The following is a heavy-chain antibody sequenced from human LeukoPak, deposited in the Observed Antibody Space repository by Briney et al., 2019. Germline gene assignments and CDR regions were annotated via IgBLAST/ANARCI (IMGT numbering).Heavy chain of an antibody. D-gene: IGHD6-19*01. CDR3: AAGDRNGWYFDY. J-gene: IGHJ4*02. V-gene: IGHV3-20*04. CDR2: INWNGGST. CDR1: GFTFTNYD. Sequence: GGSLRLSCVASGFTFTNYDMTWVRQVPGKGLEWVSGINWNGGSTGYADSVKGRFTISRDNAKNSLYLQMNSLRAEDTALYYCAAGDRNGWYFDYWGQGTLVTVSS.